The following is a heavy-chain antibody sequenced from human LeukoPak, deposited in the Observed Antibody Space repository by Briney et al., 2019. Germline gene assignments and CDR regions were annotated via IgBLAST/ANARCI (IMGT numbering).Heavy chain of an antibody. D-gene: IGHD6-13*01. CDR3: ARHPRIAAAGPPFDY. J-gene: IGHJ4*02. CDR1: GYSISSGYY. V-gene: IGHV4-38-2*02. Sequence: PSETLSLTCTVSGYSISSGYYWGWIRQPPGKGLEWIGSIYHSGSTYYNPSLKSRVTISVDTSKNQFSLKLSSVTAADTAVYYCARHPRIAAAGPPFDYWGQGTLVTVSS. CDR2: IYHSGST.